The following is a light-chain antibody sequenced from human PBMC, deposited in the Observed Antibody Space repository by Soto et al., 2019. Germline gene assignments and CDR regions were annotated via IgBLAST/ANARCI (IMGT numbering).Light chain of an antibody. CDR2: GAS. Sequence: EVVLTQSPGTLSLSPGDRATLSCRASRSVSDNYLAWYQQKPGRAPRLLIFGASIRAIGVPDRFIGSASGTDFTLTITRLEPVDFAVYYCQQYDASSPLTFGGGTRVDMK. V-gene: IGKV3-20*01. CDR1: RSVSDNY. CDR3: QQYDASSPLT. J-gene: IGKJ4*01.